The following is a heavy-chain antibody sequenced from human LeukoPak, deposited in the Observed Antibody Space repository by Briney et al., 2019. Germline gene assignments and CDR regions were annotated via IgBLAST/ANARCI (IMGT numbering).Heavy chain of an antibody. CDR1: GFTFSSYE. CDR3: ARAGQDYFDY. V-gene: IGHV3-48*03. Sequence: PGGSLRLSCAASGFTFSSYEMNWVPQAPGKGLEWVSYISSVVSTIYYADSVMGRFTISRDNTKNSLYLQMSSLRAEDTAVYYCARAGQDYFDYWGQGTLVAVSS. CDR2: ISSVVSTI. D-gene: IGHD1-1*01. J-gene: IGHJ4*02.